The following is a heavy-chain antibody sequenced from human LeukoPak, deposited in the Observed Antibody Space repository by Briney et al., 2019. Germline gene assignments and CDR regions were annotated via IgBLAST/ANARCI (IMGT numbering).Heavy chain of an antibody. CDR3: AKDLHTRSWSPLDAFDX. D-gene: IGHD6-13*01. J-gene: IGHJ3*02. Sequence: GGSLRLSCAASAFTFSSYGMHWVRQAPGKGLNWVAFIRYDGTNKYYADSVKGRFTISRDKYKNTLYLQMNSVIPEDSAVYYCAKDLHTRSWSPLDAFDXWGQGTMVTVSS. V-gene: IGHV3-30*02. CDR1: AFTFSSYG. CDR2: IRYDGTNK.